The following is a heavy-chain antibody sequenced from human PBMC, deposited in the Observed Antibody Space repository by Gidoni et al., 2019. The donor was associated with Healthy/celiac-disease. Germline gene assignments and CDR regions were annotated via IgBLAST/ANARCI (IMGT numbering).Heavy chain of an antibody. CDR2: INHSGST. CDR1: GGSFSGYY. D-gene: IGHD6-13*01. V-gene: IGHV4-34*01. Sequence: QVQLQQWGAGLLKPSETLSLTCAVYGGSFSGYYWSWIRQPPGKGLEWIGEINHSGSTNYNPSLKSRVTISVDTSKNQCSLKLSSVTAADTAVYYCARGRGWSSSWYFPPYFDYWGQGTLVTVSS. CDR3: ARGRGWSSSWYFPPYFDY. J-gene: IGHJ4*02.